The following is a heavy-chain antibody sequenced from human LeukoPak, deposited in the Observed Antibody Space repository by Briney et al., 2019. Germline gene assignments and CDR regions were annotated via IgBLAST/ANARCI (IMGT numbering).Heavy chain of an antibody. Sequence: GGSLRLSCAASGFTFSSYSMNWVRQAPGKGLEWVSSISSSSSCIYYADSVKGRFTISRDNAKNSLYLQMNSLRAEDTAVYYCARDKTMVPSSYDYWGQGTLVTVSS. J-gene: IGHJ4*02. CDR2: ISSSSSCI. D-gene: IGHD3-10*01. CDR3: ARDKTMVPSSYDY. V-gene: IGHV3-21*01. CDR1: GFTFSSYS.